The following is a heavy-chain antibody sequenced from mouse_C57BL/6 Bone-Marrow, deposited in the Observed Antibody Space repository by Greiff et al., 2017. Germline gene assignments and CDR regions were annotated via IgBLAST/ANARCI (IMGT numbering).Heavy chain of an antibody. CDR3: ARRDSAAPRFAY. J-gene: IGHJ3*01. CDR2: ISGGGGNT. D-gene: IGHD6-1*01. Sequence: EVQVVESGGGLVKPGGSLKLSCAASGFTFSSYTMSWVRQTPEKRLEWVATISGGGGNTYYPDSVKGRFTISRDNAKNTLYLQMSSLRSEDAALYYCARRDSAAPRFAYWGQGTLVTVSA. CDR1: GFTFSSYT. V-gene: IGHV5-9*01.